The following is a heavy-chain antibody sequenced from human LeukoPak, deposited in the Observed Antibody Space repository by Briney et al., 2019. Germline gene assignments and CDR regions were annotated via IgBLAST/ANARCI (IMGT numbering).Heavy chain of an antibody. CDR1: AATFSSYA. V-gene: IGHV1-69*13. J-gene: IGHJ5*02. CDR2: IIPIFGTA. Sequence: SVKLSCTASAATFSSYAISWVRQAPGQGIEWMGGIIPIFGTANYAQTFQGRVTITADESTSTAYTELSSLRSEDTAVYYCARVLEAAAVIDPWGQGTLVTVSS. D-gene: IGHD6-13*01. CDR3: ARVLEAAAVIDP.